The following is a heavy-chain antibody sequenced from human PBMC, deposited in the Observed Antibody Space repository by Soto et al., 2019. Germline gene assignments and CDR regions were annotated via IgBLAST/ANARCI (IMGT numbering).Heavy chain of an antibody. J-gene: IGHJ6*04. Sequence: SETLSLTCAVYGGSFSGYYWSWIRQPPGKGLEWIGEINHSGSTNYNPSLKSRVTISVDTSKNQFSLKLSSVTAADTAVYYCASLWLLTYHRLDVWGKGTTVTVSS. D-gene: IGHD5-18*01. CDR3: ASLWLLTYHRLDV. CDR2: INHSGST. V-gene: IGHV4-34*01. CDR1: GGSFSGYY.